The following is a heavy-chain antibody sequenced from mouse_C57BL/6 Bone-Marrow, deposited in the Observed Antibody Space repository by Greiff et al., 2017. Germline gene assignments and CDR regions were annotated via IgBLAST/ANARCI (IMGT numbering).Heavy chain of an antibody. Sequence: VHLVESGPGLVQPSQSLSITCTVSGFSLTSYGVHWVRQSPGKGLEWLGVIWSGGSTDYNAAFISRLSISKDNSKRQVFFKMNSLQADDTAIYYSAREVTTVVAPGAMDYWGQGTSVTVSS. V-gene: IGHV2-2*01. D-gene: IGHD1-1*01. J-gene: IGHJ4*01. CDR3: AREVTTVVAPGAMDY. CDR1: GFSLTSYG. CDR2: IWSGGST.